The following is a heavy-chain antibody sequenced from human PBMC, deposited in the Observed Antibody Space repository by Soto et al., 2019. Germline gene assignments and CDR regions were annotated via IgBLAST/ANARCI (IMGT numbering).Heavy chain of an antibody. V-gene: IGHV3-21*01. CDR1: GFTFSSYS. Sequence: PGGSLRLSCAASGFTFSSYSMNWVRQAPGKGLEWVSSISSSSSYIYYADSVKGRFTISRDNAKNSLYLQMNSLRAEDTAVYYCARGEYCSGGSCYSPDYWGQGTLVTVSS. CDR2: ISSSSSYI. CDR3: ARGEYCSGGSCYSPDY. J-gene: IGHJ4*02. D-gene: IGHD2-15*01.